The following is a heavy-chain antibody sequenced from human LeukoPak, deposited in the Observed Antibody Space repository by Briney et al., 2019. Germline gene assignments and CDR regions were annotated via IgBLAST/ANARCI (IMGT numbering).Heavy chain of an antibody. V-gene: IGHV3-23*01. J-gene: IGHJ4*02. D-gene: IGHD3-22*01. CDR1: GFTFSSYA. Sequence: GGSLRLSCAAPGFTFSSYAMNWVCQAPGKGLEWVSAIGGSGGSTYYADSVKGRFTISRDNSKNTLYLQMNSLRAEDTALYYCAKSDDSSGYYYGIVYWGQGTLVTVSS. CDR3: AKSDDSSGYYYGIVY. CDR2: IGGSGGST.